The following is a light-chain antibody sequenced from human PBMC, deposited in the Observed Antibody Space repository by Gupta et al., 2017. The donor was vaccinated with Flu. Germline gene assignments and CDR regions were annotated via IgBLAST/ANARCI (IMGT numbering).Light chain of an antibody. CDR3: QQRSNWPPMYT. J-gene: IGKJ2*01. Sequence: EIVLTQSPATLSLYPGERATPSCRASQSVSSYLAWYQQKPGQAPRLLIYDASNRATGIPARFSGSGSGTDFTLTISSLEPEDFAVYYCQQRSNWPPMYTFGQGTKLEIK. V-gene: IGKV3-11*01. CDR1: QSVSSY. CDR2: DAS.